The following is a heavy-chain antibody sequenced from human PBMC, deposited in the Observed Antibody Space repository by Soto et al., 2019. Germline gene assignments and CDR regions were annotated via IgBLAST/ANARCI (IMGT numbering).Heavy chain of an antibody. CDR1: GFTFSSYA. Sequence: EVQLLESGGGLVQPGGSLRLSCAASGFTFSSYAMSWVRQAPGKGLEWVSAITGNGGYTYYADSVKGRFTISRDNSKNTLYLQMHSLGAEDTAVYYCSKLTGDSWGYFDSWGQGTLVTVSS. D-gene: IGHD2-21*02. CDR2: ITGNGGYT. J-gene: IGHJ4*02. V-gene: IGHV3-23*01. CDR3: SKLTGDSWGYFDS.